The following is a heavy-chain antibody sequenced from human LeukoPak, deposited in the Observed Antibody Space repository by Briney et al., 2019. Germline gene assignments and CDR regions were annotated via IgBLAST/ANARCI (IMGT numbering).Heavy chain of an antibody. CDR2: IYYSGST. Sequence: PSETLSLTCTVSGGSISSYYWSWIRQPPGKGLEWIGYIYYSGSTNYNPSLKSRVTISVDTSKNQFSLKLSSVTAADTAVYYCAREDYGDYVDDAFDIWGQGTMVTVSS. CDR1: GGSISSYY. D-gene: IGHD4-17*01. J-gene: IGHJ3*02. V-gene: IGHV4-59*12. CDR3: AREDYGDYVDDAFDI.